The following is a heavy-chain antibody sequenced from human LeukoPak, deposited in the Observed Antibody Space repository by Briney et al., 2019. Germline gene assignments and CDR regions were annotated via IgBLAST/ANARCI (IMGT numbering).Heavy chain of an antibody. J-gene: IGHJ4*02. CDR2: VKPDESEK. V-gene: IGHV3-7*01. Sequence: PGGSLRLSCVASGFTFSNYWMSWVRQAPGKGLEWVANVKPDESEKYYGDSVKGRFTISRDNAKNSLYLQMHSLRVDDTAVYYCVTHEVTVITSSTFDYWGQGTLLTVSS. CDR1: GFTFSNYW. CDR3: VTHEVTVITSSTFDY. D-gene: IGHD4-23*01.